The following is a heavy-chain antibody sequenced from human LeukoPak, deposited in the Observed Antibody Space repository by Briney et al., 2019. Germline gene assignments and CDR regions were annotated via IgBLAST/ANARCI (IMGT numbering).Heavy chain of an antibody. D-gene: IGHD6-13*01. CDR1: GYTFSIYY. CDR3: AIAAAGTYYYYCMDV. J-gene: IGHJ6*03. V-gene: IGHV1-46*03. CDR2: INPTGGST. Sequence: ASVKVSCKASGYTFSIYYIHWVRQAPGQGLEWMGLINPTGGSTSYAQSFQGRVTVTRDTSTSTVYMELSSLRSEDTAVYHCAIAAAGTYYYYCMDVWGKGTTVTVSS.